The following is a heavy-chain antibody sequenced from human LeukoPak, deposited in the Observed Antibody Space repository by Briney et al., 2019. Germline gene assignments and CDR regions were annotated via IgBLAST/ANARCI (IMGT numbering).Heavy chain of an antibody. CDR3: ARGGTVGATAGYFDY. CDR1: GFTFSSYW. Sequence: GGSLRLSCAASGFTFSSYWMHWVRQAPGKGLVWVSRINSDGSSTSYADSVKGRFTISRDNAKNTLYLQMNSLRAEDTAVYYCARGGTVGATAGYFDYWGQGTLVTVSS. V-gene: IGHV3-74*01. J-gene: IGHJ4*02. D-gene: IGHD1-26*01. CDR2: INSDGSST.